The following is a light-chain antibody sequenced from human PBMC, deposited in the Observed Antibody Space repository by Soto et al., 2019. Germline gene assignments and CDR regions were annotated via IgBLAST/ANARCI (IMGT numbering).Light chain of an antibody. CDR2: KAS. CDR1: ESITNW. CDR3: QQYKSPPWT. Sequence: DIQMTQSPPTLSASVGDRVTISCRASESITNWLAWYQHKPGKAPKLLIYKASSLESGVPSRFSGSGSGTEFTLTISSLQPDDFATYYGQQYKSPPWTFGQVTKVDI. J-gene: IGKJ1*01. V-gene: IGKV1-5*03.